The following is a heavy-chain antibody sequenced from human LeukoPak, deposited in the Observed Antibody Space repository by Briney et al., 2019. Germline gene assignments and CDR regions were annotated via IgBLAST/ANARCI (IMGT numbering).Heavy chain of an antibody. V-gene: IGHV3-33*01. CDR1: GFTFSSYG. J-gene: IGHJ6*02. Sequence: GRSLRLSCAASGFTFSSYGMYWVRQAPGKGLEWVAVIWYDGNKKYYADSVKSRFTISRDNSKNTVYVQMNSLRADDTAVYFCARGAMRDDYYYYGMDVWGQGTTVTVSS. CDR2: IWYDGNKK. CDR3: ARGAMRDDYYYYGMDV.